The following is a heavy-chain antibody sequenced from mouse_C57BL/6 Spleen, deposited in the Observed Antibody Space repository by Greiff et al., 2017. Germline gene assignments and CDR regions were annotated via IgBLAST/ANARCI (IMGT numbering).Heavy chain of an antibody. CDR3: TREDGSSSGYFDV. Sequence: QVQLQQSGAELVRPGASVTLSCKASGYTFTDYEMHWVKQTPVHGLEWIGAIDPETGGTAYNQKFKGKAILTADKSSSTAYMELRSLTSEDSAVYYCTREDGSSSGYFDVWGTGTTVTVSS. J-gene: IGHJ1*03. CDR1: GYTFTDYE. CDR2: IDPETGGT. V-gene: IGHV1-15*01. D-gene: IGHD1-1*01.